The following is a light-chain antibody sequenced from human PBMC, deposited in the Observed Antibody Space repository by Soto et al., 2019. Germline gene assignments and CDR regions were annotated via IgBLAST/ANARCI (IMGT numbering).Light chain of an antibody. Sequence: QSALTQPRSVSGSPGQSVTISCTGTSSDVGGYNYVSWYQQHPGKAPKLMIYDVSKRPSGVPDRFSGSKSGNTASLTISGLQAEDEADYYCAAWDDSLRGYVFGTGTKVTVL. J-gene: IGLJ1*01. CDR2: DVS. CDR1: SSDVGGYNY. CDR3: AAWDDSLRGYV. V-gene: IGLV2-11*01.